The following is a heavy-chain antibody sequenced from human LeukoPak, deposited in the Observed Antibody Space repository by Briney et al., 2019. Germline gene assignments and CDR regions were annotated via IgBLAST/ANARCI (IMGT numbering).Heavy chain of an antibody. V-gene: IGHV3-7*01. Sequence: PGGSLRLSCAASEFTLSNYWLSWVRQAPGKGLEWVANIKEDGSVKNYVASVKGRFTIYRDNAKNSLYLQMNSLRAEDTAVYYCAREVPGGSSWFDYWGQRTLVTLSS. D-gene: IGHD6-13*01. CDR1: EFTLSNYW. J-gene: IGHJ4*02. CDR3: AREVPGGSSWFDY. CDR2: IKEDGSVK.